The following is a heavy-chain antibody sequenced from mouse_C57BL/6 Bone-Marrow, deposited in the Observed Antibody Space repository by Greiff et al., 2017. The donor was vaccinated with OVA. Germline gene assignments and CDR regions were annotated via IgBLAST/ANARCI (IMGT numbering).Heavy chain of an antibody. Sequence: EVQLQESGPGLVKPSQSLSLTCSVTGYSITSGYYWNWIRQFPGNKLEWMGYISYDGSNNYNPSLKNRISITRDTSKNQFFLKLNSVTTEDTATYYGARGDYGDYYAMDYWGQGTSVTVSS. V-gene: IGHV3-6*01. CDR1: GYSITSGYY. CDR2: ISYDGSN. CDR3: ARGDYGDYYAMDY. D-gene: IGHD1-1*02. J-gene: IGHJ4*01.